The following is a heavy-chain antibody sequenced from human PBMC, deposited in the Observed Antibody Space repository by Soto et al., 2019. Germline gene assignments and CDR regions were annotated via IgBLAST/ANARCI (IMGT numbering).Heavy chain of an antibody. CDR1: GYSFTSLD. Sequence: QVQLVQSGAEVREPGASVKVSCKASGYSFTSLDINWVRQTTGQGLEWLGWMQPSSGRTGYAQKFQGRVTMTRDTSINTAYIELSSLTCDDTAVYYCARGVTAGVEYWGQGALVTGSS. CDR2: MQPSSGRT. V-gene: IGHV1-8*01. CDR3: ARGVTAGVEY. D-gene: IGHD1-26*01. J-gene: IGHJ4*02.